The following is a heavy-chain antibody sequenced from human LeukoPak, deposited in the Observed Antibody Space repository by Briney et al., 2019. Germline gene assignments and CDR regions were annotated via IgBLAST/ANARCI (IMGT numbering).Heavy chain of an antibody. V-gene: IGHV4-59*01. Sequence: SETLSLTCTVSGGSMNYYYWAWIRQPPGKGLEFIGYIYYSGSTNFNLSLKSRVTISVDTSKHQFSLRLSSVTAADTAMYYCARLVTQGGDYFDYWGQGTLVTVAS. D-gene: IGHD2-21*01. CDR2: IYYSGST. CDR1: GGSMNYYY. CDR3: ARLVTQGGDYFDY. J-gene: IGHJ4*02.